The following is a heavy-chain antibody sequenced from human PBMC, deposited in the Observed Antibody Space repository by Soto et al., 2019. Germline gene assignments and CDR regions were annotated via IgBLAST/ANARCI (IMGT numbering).Heavy chain of an antibody. CDR1: GFTFGDYA. J-gene: IGHJ3*02. CDR3: TRDRGQFYDYGDYWGDDAFDI. CDR2: IRSKAYGGTT. V-gene: IGHV3-49*03. Sequence: PGGSLRLSCTASGFTFGDYAMSWFRQAPGKGLEWVGFIRSKAYGGTTEYAASVKGRFTISRDDSKSIAYLQMNSLKTEDTAVYYCTRDRGQFYDYGDYWGDDAFDIWGQGTMVTVSS. D-gene: IGHD4-17*01.